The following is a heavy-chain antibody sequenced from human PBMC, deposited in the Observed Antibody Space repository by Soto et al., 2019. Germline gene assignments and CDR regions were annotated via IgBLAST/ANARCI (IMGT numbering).Heavy chain of an antibody. CDR3: ARHGLAVGATTIYYYHYGMDV. CDR1: GYSFTSYW. J-gene: IGHJ6*02. CDR2: IYPGDSDT. V-gene: IGHV5-51*01. Sequence: PGESLKISCNGSGYSFTSYWIGWVRQMPGKGLEWMGIIYPGDSDTRYSPSFQGQVTISADKSISTAYLQWSSLKASDTAMYYCARHGLAVGATTIYYYHYGMDVWGQGTTVTVSS. D-gene: IGHD1-26*01.